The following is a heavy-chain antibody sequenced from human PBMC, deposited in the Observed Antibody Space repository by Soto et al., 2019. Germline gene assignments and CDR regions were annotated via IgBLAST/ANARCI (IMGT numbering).Heavy chain of an antibody. D-gene: IGHD6-6*01. CDR1: GYSFTSYW. CDR2: IDPSDSYT. V-gene: IGHV5-10-1*01. Sequence: PGESLKISCKGSGYSFTSYWISWVRQMPGKGLEWMGRIDPSDSYTNYSPSFQGHVTISADKSISTAYLQWSSLKASDTAMYYCARHPIAARHEYYYGMDVWGQGTTDTVSS. J-gene: IGHJ6*02. CDR3: ARHPIAARHEYYYGMDV.